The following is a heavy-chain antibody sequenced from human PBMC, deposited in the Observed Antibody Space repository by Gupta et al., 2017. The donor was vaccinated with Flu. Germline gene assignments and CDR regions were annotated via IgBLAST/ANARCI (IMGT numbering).Heavy chain of an antibody. CDR1: GFTFSSYS. Sequence: EVQLVESGGGLVKPGGSLRLSCAASGFTFSSYSMNWVRQAPGKGLEWVSSISSSSSYIYYADSVKGRFTISRDNAKNSLYLQMNSLRAEDTAVYYCARDLRDGYNSGFDYWGQGTLVTVSS. D-gene: IGHD1-26*01. CDR2: ISSSSSYI. V-gene: IGHV3-21*01. CDR3: ARDLRDGYNSGFDY. J-gene: IGHJ4*02.